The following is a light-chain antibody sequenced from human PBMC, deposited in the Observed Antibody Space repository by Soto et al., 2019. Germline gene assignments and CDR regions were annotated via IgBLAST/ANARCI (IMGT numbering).Light chain of an antibody. J-gene: IGKJ4*01. CDR2: GIS. V-gene: IGKV3-15*01. CDR1: QSLATN. Sequence: EIVMTQSPVTLSVSPGERVTLSSRASQSLATNLAWYQQKPGQTPRLVIYGISATASGIPGRFSGSGFGTDFTLTISSLQPEDSAVYYCQQYLDWPLTFGGGTKVEI. CDR3: QQYLDWPLT.